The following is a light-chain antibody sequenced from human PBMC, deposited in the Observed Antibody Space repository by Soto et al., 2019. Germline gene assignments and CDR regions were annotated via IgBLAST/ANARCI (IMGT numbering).Light chain of an antibody. J-gene: IGKJ1*01. CDR2: GAS. V-gene: IGKV3-20*01. Sequence: EIVLTQSPGTLSLSPGDRATLTCRASQSVTSNYLAWYQQKPGQAPMLLIFGASIRYTGIPDRFSGSGSGTDFTLTISRLEPEDFAVYYCQHYGSSPRTFGQGTKVEIK. CDR3: QHYGSSPRT. CDR1: QSVTSNY.